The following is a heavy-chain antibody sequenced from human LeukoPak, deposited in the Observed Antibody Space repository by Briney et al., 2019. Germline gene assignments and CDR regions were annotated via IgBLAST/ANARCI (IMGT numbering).Heavy chain of an antibody. CDR3: ATFAGAGGYFDY. V-gene: IGHV4-59*08. Sequence: SETLSLTCTVSGGSISSYYWSWIRQPPGKGLEWNGYIYYSGSTNYNPSLKSRVTISVDTSKNQFSLKLSSVTAADTAVYYCATFAGAGGYFDYWGQGTLVTVSS. CDR2: IYYSGST. CDR1: GGSISSYY. J-gene: IGHJ4*02. D-gene: IGHD6-19*01.